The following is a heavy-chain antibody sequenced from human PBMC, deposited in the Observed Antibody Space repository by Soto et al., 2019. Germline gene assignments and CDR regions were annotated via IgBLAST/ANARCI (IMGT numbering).Heavy chain of an antibody. J-gene: IGHJ6*02. CDR2: ISGSGGST. V-gene: IGHV3-23*01. CDR3: AKDSGIYLYYGMDV. D-gene: IGHD1-26*01. CDR1: GFTFSSYA. Sequence: EVQRLESGGGLVQPGGSLRLSCAASGFTFSSYAMSWVRQSPGKGLEWVSAISGSGGSTYYADSVKGRFTISRDNSKNTLHLQMNSLRADDTAVYYCAKDSGIYLYYGMDVWGQGPTVTVSS.